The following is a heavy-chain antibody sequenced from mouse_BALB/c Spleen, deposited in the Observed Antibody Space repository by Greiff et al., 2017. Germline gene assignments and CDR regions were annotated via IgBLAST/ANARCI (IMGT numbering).Heavy chain of an antibody. CDR2: ISSGGST. D-gene: IGHD1-1*01. J-gene: IGHJ4*01. CDR1: GFTFSSYA. Sequence: EVKLVESGGGLVKPGGSLKLSCAASGFTFSSYAMSWVRQTPEKRLEWVASISSGGSTYYPDSVKGRFTISRDNARNILYLQMSSLRSEDTAMYYCASYYGSKAMDYWGQGTSVTVSS. V-gene: IGHV5-6-5*01. CDR3: ASYYGSKAMDY.